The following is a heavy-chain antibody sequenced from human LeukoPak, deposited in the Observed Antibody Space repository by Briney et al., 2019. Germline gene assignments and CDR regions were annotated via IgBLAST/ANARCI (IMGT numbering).Heavy chain of an antibody. CDR2: MNSSGST. J-gene: IGHJ6*03. CDR1: GGPFSGYY. Sequence: PSETLSLTCAVYGGPFSGYYWTWIRQTPEKGLEGIGEMNSSGSTNYNTSLKSRVTISVDTSKNQFSLELSSVTAADTAEYYCARGSQDVNMIVVVMSAVSYYLDVWGKGTTVTVS. CDR3: ARGSQDVNMIVVVMSAVSYYLDV. V-gene: IGHV4-34*01. D-gene: IGHD3-22*01.